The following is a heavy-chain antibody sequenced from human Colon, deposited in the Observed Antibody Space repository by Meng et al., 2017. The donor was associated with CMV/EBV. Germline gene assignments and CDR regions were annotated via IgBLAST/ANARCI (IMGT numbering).Heavy chain of an antibody. D-gene: IGHD3-16*01. CDR1: GLTLRRSA. J-gene: IGHJ4*02. Sequence: GESLKISCVASGLTLRRSAMSWVRQAPGKGLEWVSTLSGAGSATYYADSVKGRFTISRDNSRSTVYLQMNNVRDEDTAVYYCAKPPFAPGLVVCFDFWGQGALVTVSS. CDR2: LSGAGSAT. CDR3: AKPPFAPGLVVCFDF. V-gene: IGHV3-23*01.